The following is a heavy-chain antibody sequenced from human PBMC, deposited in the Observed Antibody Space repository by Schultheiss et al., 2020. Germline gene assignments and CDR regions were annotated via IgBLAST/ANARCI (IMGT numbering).Heavy chain of an antibody. V-gene: IGHV3-33*08. CDR1: GFTFSSYG. CDR2: IWYDGSNK. Sequence: GGSLRLSCAASGFTFSSYGMHWVRQAPGKGLEWVAVIWYDGSNKYYVDSVKGRFTISRDNAKNSLYLQMNSLRAEDTAVYYCARGEYCSSTSCYEPYYYYYYMDVWGKGTTVTVSS. D-gene: IGHD2-2*01. CDR3: ARGEYCSSTSCYEPYYYYYYMDV. J-gene: IGHJ6*03.